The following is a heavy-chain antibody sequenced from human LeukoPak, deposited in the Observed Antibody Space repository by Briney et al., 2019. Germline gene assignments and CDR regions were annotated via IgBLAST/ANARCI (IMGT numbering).Heavy chain of an antibody. CDR2: INPSGGST. Sequence: ASVKVSCKASGYTFTSYYMHWVRQAPGQGLEWMGIINPSGGSTSYAQKFQGRVTMTRDTSTSTVYMELSSLRSEDTAVYYCARDLTAMAPQHYFDYWGQGTLVTVSS. J-gene: IGHJ4*02. CDR3: ARDLTAMAPQHYFDY. CDR1: GYTFTSYY. V-gene: IGHV1-46*03. D-gene: IGHD5-18*01.